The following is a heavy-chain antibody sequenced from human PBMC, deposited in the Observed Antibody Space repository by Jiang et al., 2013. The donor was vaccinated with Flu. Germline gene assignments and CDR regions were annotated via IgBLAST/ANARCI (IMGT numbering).Heavy chain of an antibody. CDR2: IYYTGST. V-gene: IGHV4-59*01. CDR3: ARGSERGGYNLASDAFDI. Sequence: SGPGLVKPSETLSLTCTVSRGSISSYYWSWIRRPPGKGLEWIGYIYYTGSTNYNPSLKSRVTISVDTSKNQFSLKLSSVTAADTAVYYCARGSERGGYNLASDAFDIWGQG. CDR1: RGSISSYY. D-gene: IGHD5-18*01. J-gene: IGHJ3*02.